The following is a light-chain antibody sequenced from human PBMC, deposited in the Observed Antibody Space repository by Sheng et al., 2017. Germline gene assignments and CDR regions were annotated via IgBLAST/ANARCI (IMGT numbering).Light chain of an antibody. CDR2: EVY. CDR3: SSHTGSNTWV. V-gene: IGLV2-14*01. CDR1: SNDIGNYNY. Sequence: QSALTQPASVSGSPGQSITISCTGTSNDIGNYNYVSWYQQYPGKVPKLMIYEVYNRPSGVSNRFSASKSGNTASLTISGLQAEDEADYYCSSHTGSNTWVFGGGTRLTVL. J-gene: IGLJ3*02.